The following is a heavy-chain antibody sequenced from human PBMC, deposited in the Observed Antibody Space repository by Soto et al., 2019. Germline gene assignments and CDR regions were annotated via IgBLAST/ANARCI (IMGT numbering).Heavy chain of an antibody. CDR2: ISSSSSYI. Sequence: EVVLVESGGGLVRPGGSLRVSCAASGFTFSSFGMNWVRQAPGKGLEWISSISSSSSYIYYADSLKGRFAISRDNPQNSRYLEMNNLRAEDTAVYYCAPHYFDGTPYSWGQGTLVTVSS. CDR3: APHYFDGTPYS. CDR1: GFTFSSFG. J-gene: IGHJ5*02. D-gene: IGHD3-9*01. V-gene: IGHV3-21*06.